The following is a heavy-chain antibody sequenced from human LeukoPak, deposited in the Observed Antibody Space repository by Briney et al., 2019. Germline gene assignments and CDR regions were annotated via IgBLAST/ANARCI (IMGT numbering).Heavy chain of an antibody. CDR1: DGSFTNYY. J-gene: IGHJ5*01. V-gene: IGHV4-59*13. CDR3: ARGLNWFDY. Sequence: SETLSLTCSVSDGSFTNYYCNWIRQSPGKGLEWIGHISYSGSTNYNPSLKSRVTILVDTSKHQFSLKLSSMTAADTAVYYCARGLNWFDYWGQGTLVTVSS. CDR2: ISYSGST.